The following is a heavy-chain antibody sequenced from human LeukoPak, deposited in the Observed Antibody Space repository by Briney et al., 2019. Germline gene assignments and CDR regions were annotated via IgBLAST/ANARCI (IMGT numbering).Heavy chain of an antibody. CDR2: IRSKVYGGTT. V-gene: IGHV3-49*03. J-gene: IGHJ4*02. Sequence: GRSLRLSCTASGFTFGDYAMSWFRQAPGKGLEWVGFIRSKVYGGTTEYAASVKGRFTISRDDSKSIAYLQMNSLKSEDTAVYYCVRYSGDADYWGQGTLVTVSS. CDR3: VRYSGDADY. D-gene: IGHD5-12*01. CDR1: GFTFGDYA.